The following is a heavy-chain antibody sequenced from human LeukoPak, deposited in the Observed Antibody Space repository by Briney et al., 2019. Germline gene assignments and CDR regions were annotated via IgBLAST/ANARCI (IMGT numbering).Heavy chain of an antibody. J-gene: IGHJ4*02. CDR3: ASSSPWIRLWYGRDY. CDR2: INHSGST. D-gene: IGHD5-18*01. CDR1: GGSFSGYY. V-gene: IGHV4-34*01. Sequence: SETLSLTCAVYGGSFSGYYWSWLRQPPGKGLEWIGEINHSGSTNYNPSLKSRVTISVDASKNQFSLKLSSVTAADTAVYYCASSSPWIRLWYGRDYWGQGTLVTVSS.